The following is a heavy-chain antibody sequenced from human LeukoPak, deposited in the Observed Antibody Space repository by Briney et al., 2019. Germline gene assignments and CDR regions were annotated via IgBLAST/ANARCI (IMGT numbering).Heavy chain of an antibody. V-gene: IGHV4-59*08. CDR2: IYYSGST. Sequence: SETLSLTCTVSGGSISSYYWSWIRQPPGKGLEWIGYIYYSGSTNYNPSLKSRVTISVDPSKNQFSLKLSSVTAADTAVYYCARSDYYYYYGMDVWGQGTTVTVSS. CDR3: ARSDYYYYYGMDV. CDR1: GGSISSYY. J-gene: IGHJ6*02.